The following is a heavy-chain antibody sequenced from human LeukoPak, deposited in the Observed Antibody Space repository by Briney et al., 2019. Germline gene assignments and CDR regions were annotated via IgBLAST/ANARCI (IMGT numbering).Heavy chain of an antibody. J-gene: IGHJ5*02. V-gene: IGHV1-3*01. CDR1: GYTFTSYA. CDR2: INAGNGST. D-gene: IGHD6-13*01. Sequence: ASVKVSCKASGYTFTSYAMHWVRQAPGQRLEWMGWINAGNGSTKYSQKFQGRVTITRDTSASTAYMELSSLRSEDTAVYYCARLYSSSWDTAGAHWFDPWGQGTLVTVSS. CDR3: ARLYSSSWDTAGAHWFDP.